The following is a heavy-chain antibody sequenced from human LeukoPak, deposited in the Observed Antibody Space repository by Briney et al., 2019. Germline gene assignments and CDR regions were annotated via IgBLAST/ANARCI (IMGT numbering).Heavy chain of an antibody. J-gene: IGHJ4*02. CDR1: GFTFIDYC. CDR2: IDLNNGAT. V-gene: IGHV1-2*02. D-gene: IGHD6-13*01. Sequence: ASVKVSCKAAGFTFIDYCSHWVRQAPRHPPEWMGWIDLNNGATKYAPKFQGSVTITRDTSINTAYMELSSLTSDDTAVYYCARDSTAAAGSYFDYWGQGTLVTVSS. CDR3: ARDSTAAAGSYFDY.